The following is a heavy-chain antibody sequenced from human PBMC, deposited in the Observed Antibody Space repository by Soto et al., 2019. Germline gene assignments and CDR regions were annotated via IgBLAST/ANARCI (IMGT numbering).Heavy chain of an antibody. V-gene: IGHV3-21*01. Sequence: GGSLRLSCAASGFTFSAYSMNWVRQAPGKGLEWVSSITTDSYVYYADSVKGRFTISRDNAQNSLYLQMNSLRAEDTAVYYCARARGGWYGDSWGQGTLVTVSS. CDR1: GFTFSAYS. CDR3: ARARGGWYGDS. J-gene: IGHJ4*02. D-gene: IGHD6-19*01. CDR2: ITTDSYV.